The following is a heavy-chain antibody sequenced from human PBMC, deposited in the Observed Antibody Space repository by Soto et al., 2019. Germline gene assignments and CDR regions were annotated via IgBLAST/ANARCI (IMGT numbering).Heavy chain of an antibody. J-gene: IGHJ4*02. V-gene: IGHV5-10-1*01. CDR2: IDPSNSNT. CDR3: ERLSEY. CDR1: GYNFSTYW. Sequence: VDSLKISCKFSGYNFSTYWISWVSQMPGKGLEWMGRIDPSNSNTDYSPSFRGLVNISADKSISTAYLQWSRLKASDTAMYYCERLSEYWGPGTLVTVYS. D-gene: IGHD3-16*02.